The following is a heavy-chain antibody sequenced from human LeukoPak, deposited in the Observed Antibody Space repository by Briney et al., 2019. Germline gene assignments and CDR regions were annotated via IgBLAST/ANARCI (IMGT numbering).Heavy chain of an antibody. CDR3: ARDTCSSTSCYQVGYYHYYGMDV. D-gene: IGHD2-2*01. CDR1: GFTFSSYA. J-gene: IGHJ6*02. CDR2: ISGSGGST. V-gene: IGHV3-23*01. Sequence: PGGSLRLSCAASGFTFSSYAMSWVRQAPGKGLEWVSAISGSGGSTYYADSVKGRFTISRGNAKNSLYLQMNSLRAEDTAVYYCARDTCSSTSCYQVGYYHYYGMDVWGQGTTVTVSS.